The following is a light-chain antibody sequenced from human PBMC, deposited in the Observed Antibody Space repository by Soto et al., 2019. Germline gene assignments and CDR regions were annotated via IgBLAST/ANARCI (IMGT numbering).Light chain of an antibody. CDR2: DST. J-gene: IGKJ5*01. CDR1: QSVNND. CDR3: HQRNQ. V-gene: IGKV3-11*01. Sequence: EIVLTQSPATLSLSPGERATLSCRASQSVNNDLAWYHQKPGQPPRLLIHDSTNRAAGIPARFSGSRSGTDFTLTISSVEPEDFAMYYCHQRNQFGQGTRLEIK.